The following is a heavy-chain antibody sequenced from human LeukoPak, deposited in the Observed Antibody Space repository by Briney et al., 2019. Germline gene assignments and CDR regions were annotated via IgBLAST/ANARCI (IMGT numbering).Heavy chain of an antibody. CDR1: GFTFSSYA. Sequence: PGRSLRLSCAASGFTFSSYAMHWVRQAPGKGLEGVAVISYDGSSKYYADSVKGRFPISRDNSKNTLYLQMNSLIAEDTAVYYCARGLAVAGNCMDVWGQGTTVTVSS. J-gene: IGHJ6*02. D-gene: IGHD6-19*01. CDR2: ISYDGSSK. CDR3: ARGLAVAGNCMDV. V-gene: IGHV3-30-3*01.